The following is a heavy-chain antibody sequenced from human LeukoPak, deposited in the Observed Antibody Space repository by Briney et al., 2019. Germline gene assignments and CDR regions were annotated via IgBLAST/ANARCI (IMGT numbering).Heavy chain of an antibody. CDR2: INHRGST. D-gene: IGHD3-16*02. CDR1: GGSFSGYY. CDR3: ARGRTTYDYVWGSYRPPDY. J-gene: IGHJ4*02. V-gene: IGHV4-34*01. Sequence: SETLSLTCAVHGGSFSGYYWNWIRQPPGRGLEWIGEINHRGSTNYNPSLKSRVTISVDTSKKQFSLKLSSVTAADTAVYYCARGRTTYDYVWGSYRPPDYWGQGTLVTVSS.